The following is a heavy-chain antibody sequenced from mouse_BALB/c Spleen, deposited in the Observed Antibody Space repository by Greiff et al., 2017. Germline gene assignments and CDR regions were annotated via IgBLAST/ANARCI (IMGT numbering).Heavy chain of an antibody. J-gene: IGHJ4*01. V-gene: IGHV1-74*01. CDR2: IDPSDSET. CDR1: GYSFTSYW. Sequence: VQLQQSGPQLVRPGASVKISCKASGYSFTSYWMHWVKQRPGQGLEWIGMIDPSDSETRLNQKFKDKATLTVDKSSNTAYMQLSSLTSEDSAVYYCANQLGRIYAMDYWGQGTSVTVSS. D-gene: IGHD4-1*02. CDR3: ANQLGRIYAMDY.